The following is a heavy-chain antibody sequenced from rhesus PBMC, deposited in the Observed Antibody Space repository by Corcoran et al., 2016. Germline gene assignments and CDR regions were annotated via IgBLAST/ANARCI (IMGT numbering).Heavy chain of an antibody. CDR3: ARVRRGGGSWNWGFDY. J-gene: IGHJ4*01. CDR2: IYGSGHTT. V-gene: IGHV4-169*01. D-gene: IGHD6-25*01. Sequence: QLQLQESGPGLVKPSETLSVTCAVSGGAISSNYWSGSRQAQGKGLEWIGYIYGSGHTTPHTPPLKTPVTLSVDTSKTQLSLKLSSVTAADTAVYFCARVRRGGGSWNWGFDYWGQGVLVTVSS. CDR1: GGAISSNY.